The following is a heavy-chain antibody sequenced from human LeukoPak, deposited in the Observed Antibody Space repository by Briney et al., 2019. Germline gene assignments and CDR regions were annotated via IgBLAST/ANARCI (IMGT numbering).Heavy chain of an antibody. CDR1: GGSISSSSYY. V-gene: IGHV4-39*01. CDR2: IYYSGNT. Sequence: SETLSLTCIVSGGSISSSSYYWGWIRQPPGKGLEWVGRIYYSGNTYYNPSLKNRVTISVDTSKKQFSLKLSSVTAADTAVFYCASLTSADAFDIWGKGTMVTVSS. J-gene: IGHJ3*02. D-gene: IGHD2/OR15-2a*01. CDR3: ASLTSADAFDI.